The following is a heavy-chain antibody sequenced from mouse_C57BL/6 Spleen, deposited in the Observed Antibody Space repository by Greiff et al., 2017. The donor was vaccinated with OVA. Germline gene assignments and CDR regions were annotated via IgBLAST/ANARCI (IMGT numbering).Heavy chain of an antibody. CDR1: GYTFTSYG. J-gene: IGHJ3*01. CDR3: ARNYGSSLFAY. CDR2: IYPRSGNT. Sequence: VKLQESGAELARPGASVKLSCKASGYTFTSYGISWVKQRTGQGLEWIGEIYPRSGNTYYNEKFKGKATLTADKSSSTAYMELRSLTSEDSAVYFCARNYGSSLFAYWGQGTLVTVSA. V-gene: IGHV1-81*01. D-gene: IGHD1-1*01.